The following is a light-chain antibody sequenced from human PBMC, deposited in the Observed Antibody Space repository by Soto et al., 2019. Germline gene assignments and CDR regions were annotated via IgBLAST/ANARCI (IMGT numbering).Light chain of an antibody. V-gene: IGLV2-11*01. Sequence: QSALTQPRSVSGSPGQSVTISCTGTSSDVGGYNYVSLYQQHPGKAPKLMIYDVSKWPSGVPDRFSGSKSGNTASLTISGLQAEDEADYYCCSYAGNSLWVFGGGTKVTVL. J-gene: IGLJ3*02. CDR3: CSYAGNSLWV. CDR2: DVS. CDR1: SSDVGGYNY.